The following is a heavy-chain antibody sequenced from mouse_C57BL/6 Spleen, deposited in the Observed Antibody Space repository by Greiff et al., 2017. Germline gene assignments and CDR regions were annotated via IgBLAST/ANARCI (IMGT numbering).Heavy chain of an antibody. CDR1: GFTFSDYY. V-gene: IGHV5-16*01. J-gene: IGHJ4*01. Sequence: VQLQQSEGGLVQPGSSMKLSCTASGFTFSDYYMAWVRQVPVQGLEWVANINYDGSRTYYLDSLKSRIIIARDNAKNILYLQMSSLTSEDTATYYCARDGYPYAMDYWGQGTSVTVSS. D-gene: IGHD2-2*01. CDR3: ARDGYPYAMDY. CDR2: INYDGSRT.